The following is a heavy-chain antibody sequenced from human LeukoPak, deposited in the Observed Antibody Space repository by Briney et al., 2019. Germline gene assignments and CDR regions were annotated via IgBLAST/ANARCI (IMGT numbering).Heavy chain of an antibody. V-gene: IGHV3-23*01. CDR1: GFTFSSYG. CDR2: ISGSGGST. D-gene: IGHD6-6*01. CDR3: AKGRVAARPFMAFDY. J-gene: IGHJ4*02. Sequence: GGSLRLSCAASGFTFSSYGMSWVRQAPGKGLEWVSAISGSGGSTYYADSVKGRFTISRDNSKNTLYLQMNSLRAEDTAVYYCAKGRVAARPFMAFDYWGQGTLVTVSS.